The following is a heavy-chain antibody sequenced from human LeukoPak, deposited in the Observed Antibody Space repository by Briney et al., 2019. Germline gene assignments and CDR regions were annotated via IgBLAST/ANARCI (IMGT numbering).Heavy chain of an antibody. V-gene: IGHV3-9*03. J-gene: IGHJ4*02. D-gene: IGHD5-18*01. Sequence: GRSLRLSCAASGFTFDDYAMHWVRQGPGKGLEWVSGISWNSGSIGYVDAVKGRFTISRDNAKNSLYLEMNSLRAEDMAFYYCAKATGYSSGSVDYWGQGTLVTVSS. CDR2: ISWNSGSI. CDR3: AKATGYSSGSVDY. CDR1: GFTFDDYA.